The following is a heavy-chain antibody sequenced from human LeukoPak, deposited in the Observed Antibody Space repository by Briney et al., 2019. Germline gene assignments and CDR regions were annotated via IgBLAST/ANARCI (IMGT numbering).Heavy chain of an antibody. CDR1: GFTFSDYY. J-gene: IGHJ3*02. Sequence: SGGSLRLSCAASGFTFSDYYMSWIRQAPGQGLEWVSYISSSGSTIYYADSVKGRFTISRDNAKHSLYLQMNSLRAEDTAVYYCARRGYSVAFDIWGQGTMVTVSS. CDR2: ISSSGSTI. D-gene: IGHD2-15*01. V-gene: IGHV3-11*04. CDR3: ARRGYSVAFDI.